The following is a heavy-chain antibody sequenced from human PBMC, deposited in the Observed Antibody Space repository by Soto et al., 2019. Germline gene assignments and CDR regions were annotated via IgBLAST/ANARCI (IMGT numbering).Heavy chain of an antibody. J-gene: IGHJ4*02. V-gene: IGHV3-74*01. CDR3: ARDLDWLLYDY. Sequence: GGSLRLSCEASGFTFSNYVMHWVRQAPGKGLVWVSRVSSDGSDTRYADSVKGRFTISRDNAKNTPYLQMNSLRAEDTAVYYCARDLDWLLYDYWGQGTLVTVSS. CDR1: GFTFSNYV. CDR2: VSSDGSDT. D-gene: IGHD3-3*01.